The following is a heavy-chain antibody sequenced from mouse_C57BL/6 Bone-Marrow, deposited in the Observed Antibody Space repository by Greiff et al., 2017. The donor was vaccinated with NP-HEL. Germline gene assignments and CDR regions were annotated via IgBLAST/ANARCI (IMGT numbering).Heavy chain of an antibody. CDR3: ARGDSKRFAY. D-gene: IGHD2-5*01. J-gene: IGHJ3*01. CDR2: ISSGSSTI. Sequence: EVHLVESGGGLVKPGGSLKLSCAASGFTFSDYGMHWVRQAPEKGLEWVAYISSGSSTIYYADTVKGRFPISRDNAKNTLFLQMTSLRSEDTAMYYCARGDSKRFAYWGQGTLVTVSA. CDR1: GFTFSDYG. V-gene: IGHV5-17*01.